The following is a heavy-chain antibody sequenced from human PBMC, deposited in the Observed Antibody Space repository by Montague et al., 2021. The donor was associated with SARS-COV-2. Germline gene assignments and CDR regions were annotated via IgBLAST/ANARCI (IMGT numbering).Heavy chain of an antibody. CDR2: IYCDDDK. D-gene: IGHD1-1*01. Sequence: PALVKPTQTLTLTCTFSGFSLSTSGVGVGWIRQPPGKALEWLALIYCDDDKRYSPSLKSRLTITKDTSKNQLVLTMTNMDPVDTATYYCAHRPWVWNLSSFVYWGQGTLVPVSS. CDR1: GFSLSTSGVG. J-gene: IGHJ4*02. CDR3: AHRPWVWNLSSFVY. V-gene: IGHV2-5*02.